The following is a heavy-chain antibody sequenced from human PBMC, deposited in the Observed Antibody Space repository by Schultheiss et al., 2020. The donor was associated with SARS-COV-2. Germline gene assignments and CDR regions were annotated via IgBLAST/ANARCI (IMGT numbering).Heavy chain of an antibody. V-gene: IGHV4-59*12. CDR1: GGSISSYY. CDR3: ATSYSGNYVLDF. J-gene: IGHJ4*02. D-gene: IGHD1-26*01. Sequence: SETLSLTCTVSGGSISSYYWSWIRQPAGKGLEWIGYIYYSGSTNYNPSLKSRVTISVDTSKNQFSLKLSSVTAADTAVYYCATSYSGNYVLDFWGQGTLVTVSS. CDR2: IYYSGST.